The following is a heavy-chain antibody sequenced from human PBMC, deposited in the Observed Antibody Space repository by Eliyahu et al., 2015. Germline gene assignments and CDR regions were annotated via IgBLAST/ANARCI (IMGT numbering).Heavy chain of an antibody. Sequence: EVQLVESGGGLVQPGRSLRLSCAASGXTFDDYAMHWVRQAPGKGLEWVSGISWNSGSIGYADSVKGRFTISRDNAKNSLYLQMNSLRAEDTALYYCAKGGDSSDYYYNPTFDYWGQGTLVTVSS. CDR1: GXTFDDYA. V-gene: IGHV3-9*01. CDR3: AKGGDSSDYYYNPTFDY. D-gene: IGHD3-22*01. J-gene: IGHJ4*02. CDR2: ISWNSGSI.